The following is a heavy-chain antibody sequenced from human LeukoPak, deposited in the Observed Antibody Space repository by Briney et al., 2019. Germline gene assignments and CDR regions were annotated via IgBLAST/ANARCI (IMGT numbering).Heavy chain of an antibody. CDR3: ARDGGNSGYDLFDY. V-gene: IGHV3-7*01. D-gene: IGHD5-12*01. J-gene: IGHJ4*02. CDR2: IKQDGSEK. CDR1: GYTFSDYS. Sequence: AGGSLRLSCAASGYTFSDYSVNWVRQAPGKGLEWVANIKQDGSEKYYVDSVKGRFTISRDNAKNSLYLQMNSLRAEDTAMYYCARDGGNSGYDLFDYWGQGTLVTVSS.